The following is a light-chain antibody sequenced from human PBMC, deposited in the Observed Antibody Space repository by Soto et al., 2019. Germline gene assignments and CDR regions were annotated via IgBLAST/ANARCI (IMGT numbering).Light chain of an antibody. J-gene: IGKJ4*01. CDR2: WAS. CDR3: QQSYSIPLT. CDR1: QTVLYRSNNMNY. V-gene: IGKV4-1*01. Sequence: DIVMTQSPDSLAVSLGERGTINCKSSQTVLYRSNNMNYLSWYQQKPGQPPKLLIYWASTRESGVPDRFSGSGSGTDFTLTISALQPEDFATYYCQQSYSIPLTFGGGTKVDIK.